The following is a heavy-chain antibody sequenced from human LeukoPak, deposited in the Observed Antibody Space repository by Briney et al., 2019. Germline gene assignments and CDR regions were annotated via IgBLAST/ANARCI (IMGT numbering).Heavy chain of an antibody. Sequence: GGSLRLSCAASGFTVSSNYMSWVRQAPGKGLEWVSVIYSGGSIYYADSVKGRFTISRDNSKNTLYLQMNSLRAEDTAVYYCARDKGSSYLSSFDYWGQGTLVTVSS. CDR1: GFTVSSNY. V-gene: IGHV3-66*01. CDR2: IYSGGSI. CDR3: ARDKGSSYLSSFDY. J-gene: IGHJ4*02. D-gene: IGHD6-6*01.